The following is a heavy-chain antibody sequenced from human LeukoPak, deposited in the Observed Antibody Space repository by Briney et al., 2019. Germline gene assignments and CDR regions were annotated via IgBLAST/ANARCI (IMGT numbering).Heavy chain of an antibody. CDR1: GFTVSSNS. V-gene: IGHV3-53*01. CDR3: ARRAGAYSHPYDY. CDR2: IYSAGST. J-gene: IGHJ4*02. D-gene: IGHD4/OR15-4a*01. Sequence: SGVSLRLSCTVSGFTVSSNSMSWVRQAPGKGLEWFSFIYSAGSTHYSDSVKGRFTISIDNSKNTLYLQMNSLRVEATAVYYCARRAGAYSHPYDYWGQGTLVTVSS.